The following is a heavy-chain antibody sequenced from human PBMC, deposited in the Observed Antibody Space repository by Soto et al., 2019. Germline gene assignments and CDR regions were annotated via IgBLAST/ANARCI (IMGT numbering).Heavy chain of an antibody. D-gene: IGHD3-22*01. CDR1: GFTFDDYA. Sequence: EVQLVESGGGLVQPGRSLRLSCTASGFTFDDYAMHWVRQAPGKGLDWVSGISWNSGRIGYADSVKGRFTISRDNAKNSLYLQMNSLRAEDTALYYCAKDRRSGYYYYFDYWGQGTLVTVSS. V-gene: IGHV3-9*01. CDR3: AKDRRSGYYYYFDY. J-gene: IGHJ4*02. CDR2: ISWNSGRI.